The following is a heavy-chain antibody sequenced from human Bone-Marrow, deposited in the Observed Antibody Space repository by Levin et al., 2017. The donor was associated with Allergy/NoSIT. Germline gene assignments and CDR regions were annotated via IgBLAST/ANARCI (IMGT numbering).Heavy chain of an antibody. Sequence: PGGSLRLSCAVSGFTFSNYDMTWVRQAPGKGLEWISYITNSGSTIYYADSVKGRFTISRDNTKTSLSLQMNSLRAEDTAVYYCARGPSFVDYDSSGYADYWGQGTLVTVSS. D-gene: IGHD3-22*01. CDR2: ITNSGSTI. V-gene: IGHV3-48*03. CDR1: GFTFSNYD. J-gene: IGHJ4*02. CDR3: ARGPSFVDYDSSGYADY.